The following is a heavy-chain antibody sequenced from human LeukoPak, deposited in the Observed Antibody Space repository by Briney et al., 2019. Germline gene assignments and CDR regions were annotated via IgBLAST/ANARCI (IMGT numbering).Heavy chain of an antibody. CDR3: ASISYSSGWYNGFGY. V-gene: IGHV3-23*01. CDR1: GFTFNSYD. Sequence: GGSLRLSCAASGFTFNSYDMRWVRQPPGKGLELVSSIRGSGGGTYYADSVKGRFTISRDFSKDTVFLQTNSLRAEDTAVYYCASISYSSGWYNGFGYWGQGTLVTVSS. D-gene: IGHD6-19*01. CDR2: IRGSGGGT. J-gene: IGHJ4*02.